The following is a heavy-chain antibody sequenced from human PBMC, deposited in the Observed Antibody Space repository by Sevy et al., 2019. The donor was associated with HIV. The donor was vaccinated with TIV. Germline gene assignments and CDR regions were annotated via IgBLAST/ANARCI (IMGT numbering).Heavy chain of an antibody. CDR3: AKGSSSATYYFDY. J-gene: IGHJ4*02. V-gene: IGHV3-23*01. CDR2: ISGSGGTT. Sequence: GSLRLSCAASGFTFSSYAMSWVRQAPGKGLEWVSAISGSGGTTYYADSVKGRFTISRDNSKNTLYLQMSSLRAEDTAIYYCAKGSSSATYYFDYWGQGTLVTVSS. CDR1: GFTFSSYA. D-gene: IGHD2-2*01.